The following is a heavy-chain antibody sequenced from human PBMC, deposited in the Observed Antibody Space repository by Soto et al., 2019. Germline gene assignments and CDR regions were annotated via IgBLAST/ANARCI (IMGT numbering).Heavy chain of an antibody. CDR1: GGSISSYY. D-gene: IGHD1-20*01. V-gene: IGHV4-59*08. CDR3: ERHINGGLDP. J-gene: IGHJ5*02. CDR2: IYYSGST. Sequence: PSETLSLTCTVSGGSISSYYWSWIRQPPGKGLEWIGYIYYSGSTNYNPSLKSRVTISVDTSKNQFSLKLSSVTAADTAVYYCERHINGGLDPWGQGTLVTVSS.